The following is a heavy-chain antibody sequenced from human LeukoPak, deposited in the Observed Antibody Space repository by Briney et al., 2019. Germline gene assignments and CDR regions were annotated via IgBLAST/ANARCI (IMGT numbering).Heavy chain of an antibody. CDR3: ARDPNGDYVGAFEI. Sequence: GGSLRLSCAASGFTFSDYAMMWLRQAPGKGPELVSVIRGSGNDAAYADSVRGRFTISRDNSKNSLYLQMNRLRADDTAAYYCARDPNGDYVGAFEILGQGTMVTVSS. V-gene: IGHV3-23*01. J-gene: IGHJ3*02. D-gene: IGHD4-17*01. CDR1: GFTFSDYA. CDR2: IRGSGNDA.